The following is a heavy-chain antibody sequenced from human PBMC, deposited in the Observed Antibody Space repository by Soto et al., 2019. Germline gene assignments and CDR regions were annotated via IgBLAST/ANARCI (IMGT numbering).Heavy chain of an antibody. V-gene: IGHV4-59*01. J-gene: IGHJ4*02. CDR3: ARWTYCGGDCSWLDF. D-gene: IGHD2-21*02. Sequence: SETLSLTCTISGGSISGFYWVWIRQPPGKGLEWIGNIYYSGSANYDPSLRSRVTISLNTSKNQFSLNLNSVTAADTAIYYCARWTYCGGDCSWLDFWGQGTLVTVSS. CDR2: IYYSGSA. CDR1: GGSISGFY.